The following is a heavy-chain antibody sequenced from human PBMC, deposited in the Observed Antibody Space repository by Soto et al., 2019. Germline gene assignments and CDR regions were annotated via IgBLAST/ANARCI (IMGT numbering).Heavy chain of an antibody. CDR3: AKELIDYSNSYFDY. J-gene: IGHJ4*02. Sequence: PGGSLRLSCATSGFSFSNYAMSCVRQAPGKGLEWDAAITSVGYTYYVESLKGRFTISRDNSKNTLYLQMNSLRAEDTAVYYCAKELIDYSNSYFDYWGQGPPVTVSS. CDR1: GFSFSNYA. V-gene: IGHV3-23*01. D-gene: IGHD4-4*01. CDR2: ITSVGYT.